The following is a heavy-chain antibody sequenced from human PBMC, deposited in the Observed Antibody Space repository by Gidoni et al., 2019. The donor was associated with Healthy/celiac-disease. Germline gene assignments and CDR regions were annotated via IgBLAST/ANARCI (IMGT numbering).Heavy chain of an antibody. Sequence: EVQLLESGGGLVQPGGSLRLSCASSGFSFSSYAMSWVRQAPGKGLEWVAAISGSGGSTYYADSVKGRFTISRDNSKNTLYLQMNSLRAEDTAVYYCGGSGSGTQLYYYYGMDVWGQGTTVTVSS. J-gene: IGHJ6*02. CDR2: ISGSGGST. V-gene: IGHV3-23*01. CDR3: GGSGSGTQLYYYYGMDV. D-gene: IGHD3-10*01. CDR1: GFSFSSYA.